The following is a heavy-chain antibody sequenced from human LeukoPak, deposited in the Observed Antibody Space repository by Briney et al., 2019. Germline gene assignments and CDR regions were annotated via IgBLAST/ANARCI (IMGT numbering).Heavy chain of an antibody. CDR3: ARFPGGGIWSGCYMEEDYYHYGMDV. Sequence: SETLSLTCTVSGGSISSYYWSRIRQPPGKGLEWIGYIYYSGSTNYNPSLKSRVTISVDTSKNQSSLKLSSVTAADTAVYYCARFPGGGIWSGCYMEEDYYHYGMDVWGQGTTVTVCS. D-gene: IGHD3-3*01. CDR1: GGSISSYY. J-gene: IGHJ6*02. CDR2: IYYSGST. V-gene: IGHV4-59*01.